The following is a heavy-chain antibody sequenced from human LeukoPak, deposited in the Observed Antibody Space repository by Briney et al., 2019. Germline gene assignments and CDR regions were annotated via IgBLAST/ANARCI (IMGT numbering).Heavy chain of an antibody. CDR3: AKDSLSGSYYYFDY. J-gene: IGHJ4*02. CDR2: ISGSGGST. CDR1: GFTFSSYA. D-gene: IGHD1-26*01. Sequence: HPGGSLRLSCAASGFTFSSYAMSWVRQAPGKGLEWVSVISGSGGSTYHADSVKGRFTISRDNSKNTLYLQMNSLRAEDTAVYYCAKDSLSGSYYYFDYWGQGTLVTVSS. V-gene: IGHV3-23*01.